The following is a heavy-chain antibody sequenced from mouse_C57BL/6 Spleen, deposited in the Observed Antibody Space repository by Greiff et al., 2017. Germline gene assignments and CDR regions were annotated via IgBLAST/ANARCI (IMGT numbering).Heavy chain of an antibody. CDR2: IDPSDSYT. D-gene: IGHD1-1*01. CDR3: ARKTTVVPFAY. Sequence: VQLQQPGAELVMPGASVKLSCKASGYTFTSYWMHWVKQRPGQCLEWIGEIDPSDSYTNYNPKFKGKSTLTVDKSSSTAYMQLSSLTAEDSAVYYCARKTTVVPFAYWGQGTLVTVSA. V-gene: IGHV1-69*01. CDR1: GYTFTSYW. J-gene: IGHJ3*01.